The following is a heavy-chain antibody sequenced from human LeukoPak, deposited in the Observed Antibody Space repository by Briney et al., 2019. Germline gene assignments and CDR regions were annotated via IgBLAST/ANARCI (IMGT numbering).Heavy chain of an antibody. D-gene: IGHD2-15*01. V-gene: IGHV1-2*02. CDR3: ARDQIGVPTPFDY. Sequence: ASVKVSCKSSGYTFTAYIMHWVRQVPGQGLEWMGWVDLNNGGTNYAQKFRGRVTMTRDTSITTAYMELTSLTSDDTAVYHCARDQIGVPTPFDYWGQGTLVTVSS. CDR2: VDLNNGGT. CDR1: GYTFTAYI. J-gene: IGHJ4*02.